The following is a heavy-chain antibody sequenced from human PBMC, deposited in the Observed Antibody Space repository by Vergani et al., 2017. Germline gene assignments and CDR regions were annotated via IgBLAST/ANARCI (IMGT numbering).Heavy chain of an antibody. D-gene: IGHD3-10*01. Sequence: QLQLQESGPGLVKPSETLSLTCTVSGGSISSGGYYWSWIRQHPGKGLEWIGYIYYSGSTYYNPALKSLVTISVDTSKNQFSLKLSSVTAADTAVYYCARWFGVVNYFDYWGQGTLVTVSS. V-gene: IGHV4-31*01. CDR3: ARWFGVVNYFDY. CDR2: IYYSGST. CDR1: GGSISSGGYY. J-gene: IGHJ4*02.